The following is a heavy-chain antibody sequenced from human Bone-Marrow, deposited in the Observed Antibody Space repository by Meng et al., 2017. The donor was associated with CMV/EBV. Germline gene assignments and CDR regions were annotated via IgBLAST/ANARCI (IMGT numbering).Heavy chain of an antibody. CDR3: AKDLGNTVVAARGLFDI. D-gene: IGHD4-23*01. V-gene: IGHV3-23*01. CDR2: ISGSGGST. Sequence: GGSLRLSCAASGFTFSSYAMSWVRQAPGKGLEWVSAISGSGGSTYYADSVKGRFTISRDNSKNTLYLQMNSLRAEDTAVYYCAKDLGNTVVAARGLFDIWGQGTMVTVSS. CDR1: GFTFSSYA. J-gene: IGHJ3*02.